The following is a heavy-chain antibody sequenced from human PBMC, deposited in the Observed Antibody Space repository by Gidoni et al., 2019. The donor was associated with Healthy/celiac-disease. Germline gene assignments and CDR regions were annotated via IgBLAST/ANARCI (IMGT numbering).Heavy chain of an antibody. D-gene: IGHD6-19*01. CDR1: GGSISSSSYY. CDR3: ARHVSGWLARVDY. Sequence: QLQLQESGPGLVKPSETLSLTCTVSGGSISSSSYYWGWIRQPPGKGLEWIGSIYYSGSTYYNPSLKSRVTISVDTSKNQFSLKLSSVTAADTAVYYCARHVSGWLARVDYWGQGTLVTVSS. CDR2: IYYSGST. V-gene: IGHV4-39*01. J-gene: IGHJ4*02.